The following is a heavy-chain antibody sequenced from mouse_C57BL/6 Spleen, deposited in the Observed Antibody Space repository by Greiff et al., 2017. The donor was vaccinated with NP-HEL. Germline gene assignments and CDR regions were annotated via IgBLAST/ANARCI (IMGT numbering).Heavy chain of an antibody. CDR2: ISSGSSTI. V-gene: IGHV5-17*01. J-gene: IGHJ4*01. D-gene: IGHD4-1*01. Sequence: EVQVVESGGGLVKPGGSLKLSCAASGFTFSDYGMHWVRQAPEKGLEWVAYISSGSSTIYYADTVKGRFTISRDNAKNTLFLQMTSLRYEDTAMYYCARAGDYAMDYWGQGTSVTVSS. CDR1: GFTFSDYG. CDR3: ARAGDYAMDY.